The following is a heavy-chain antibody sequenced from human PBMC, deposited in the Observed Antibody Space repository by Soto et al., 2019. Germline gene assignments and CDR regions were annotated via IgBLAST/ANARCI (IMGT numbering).Heavy chain of an antibody. Sequence: QVQLVESGGCVVQAGRSLRLSCAASGFTFSSYGIHWVLQGPGKGLEWVAVIWVDGCNKYYADSVNGRFTISRDNSKNALYLQMHRLRAEDTAVYYCARSRYGDYLIDYWGQGTLVTVSS. CDR1: GFTFSSYG. D-gene: IGHD4-17*01. CDR2: IWVDGCNK. V-gene: IGHV3-33*01. CDR3: ARSRYGDYLIDY. J-gene: IGHJ4*02.